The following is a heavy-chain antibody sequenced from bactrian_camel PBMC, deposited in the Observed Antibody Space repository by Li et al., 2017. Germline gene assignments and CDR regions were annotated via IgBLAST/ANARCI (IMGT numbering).Heavy chain of an antibody. CDR3: AKDAEMYDNYDPYNY. V-gene: IGHV3S1*01. Sequence: QLVESGGDSVQAGGSLRLSCIVSGYTYTGRCMAWFRQAPGKDSEEIASINTGGGTTDYADSVKGRFTVSQDNAKNTMYLQLNSLKTEDTAMYYCAKDAEMYDNYDPYNYWGQGTQVTVS. CDR1: GYTYTGRC. J-gene: IGHJ4*01. D-gene: IGHD4*01. CDR2: INTGGGTT.